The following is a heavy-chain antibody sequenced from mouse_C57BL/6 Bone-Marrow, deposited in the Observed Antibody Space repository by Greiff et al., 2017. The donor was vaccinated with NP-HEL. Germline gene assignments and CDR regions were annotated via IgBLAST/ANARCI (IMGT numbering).Heavy chain of an antibody. Sequence: QVQLQQPGAELVQPGASVTLSCKASGYTFTSYWMHWVKQSPGRGLEWIGRIDPNSGGTKYNEMFKSKATLTVDKPTSTVYMQHSSLTSEDSVVYCCARRLRRYFDVWGTGTTVTVSS. CDR3: ARRLRRYFDV. V-gene: IGHV1-72*01. CDR2: IDPNSGGT. D-gene: IGHD2-2*01. J-gene: IGHJ1*03. CDR1: GYTFTSYW.